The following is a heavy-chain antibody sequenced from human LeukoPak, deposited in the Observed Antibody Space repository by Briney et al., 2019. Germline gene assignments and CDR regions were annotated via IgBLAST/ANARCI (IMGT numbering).Heavy chain of an antibody. CDR2: ISGTSGTT. V-gene: IGHV3-23*01. CDR1: GFTFSTCA. CDR3: AKGRGSSSWYHFDY. Sequence: GGSLRLSCAASGFTFSTCAMSWVRQAPGKGLEWVSAISGTSGTTYYADSVKGRFTISRDNSNNTLYLQMNSLRAEDTAVYYCAKGRGSSSWYHFDYWGQGTLVTVSS. J-gene: IGHJ4*02. D-gene: IGHD6-13*01.